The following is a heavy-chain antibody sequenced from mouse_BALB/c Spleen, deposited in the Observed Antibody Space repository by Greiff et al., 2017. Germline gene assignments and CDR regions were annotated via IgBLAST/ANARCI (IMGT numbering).Heavy chain of an antibody. V-gene: IGHV1-69*02. D-gene: IGHD1-1*01. CDR3: ARSDGSSPAWFAY. Sequence: QVQLQQPGAELVKPGASVKLSCKASGYTFTSYWMHWVQQRPGQGLEWIGEIDPSDSYTNYNQKFKGKATLTVDKSSSTAYMQLSSLTSEDSAVYYCARSDGSSPAWFAYWGQGTLVTVSA. CDR2: IDPSDSYT. J-gene: IGHJ3*01. CDR1: GYTFTSYW.